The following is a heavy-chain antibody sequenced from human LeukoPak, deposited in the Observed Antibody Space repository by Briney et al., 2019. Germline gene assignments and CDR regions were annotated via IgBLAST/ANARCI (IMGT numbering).Heavy chain of an antibody. J-gene: IGHJ4*02. Sequence: GGSLRLSCAASGFTFDDYAMHWVRQAPGKGLEWVSGISWNSGSIGYADSVKGRFTISRDNAKNSLYLQMNSLRAEDTALYYCAKSGFYGDYAYFDYWGQGTLVTVSS. CDR1: GFTFDDYA. V-gene: IGHV3-9*01. D-gene: IGHD4-17*01. CDR2: ISWNSGSI. CDR3: AKSGFYGDYAYFDY.